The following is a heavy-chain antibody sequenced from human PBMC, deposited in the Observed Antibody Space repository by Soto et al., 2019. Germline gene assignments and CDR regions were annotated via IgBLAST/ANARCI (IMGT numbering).Heavy chain of an antibody. CDR3: AKDKGSSWGDFQH. V-gene: IGHV3-9*01. CDR1: GFTFDDYA. CDR2: ISWNSGSI. D-gene: IGHD3-16*01. Sequence: DVQLVESGGGLVQPGRSLRLSCAASGFTFDDYAMHWVRQAPGKGLEWVSGISWNSGSIGYADSVKGRFTISRDNAKNSLYLQMNSLRAEDTALYYCAKDKGSSWGDFQHWGQGTLVTVSS. J-gene: IGHJ1*01.